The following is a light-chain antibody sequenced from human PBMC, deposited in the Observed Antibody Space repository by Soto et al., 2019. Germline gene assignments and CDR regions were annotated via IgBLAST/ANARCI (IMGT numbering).Light chain of an antibody. CDR3: QQYDNSRYT. V-gene: IGKV3-20*01. CDR1: QTVTSTY. CDR2: GVS. J-gene: IGKJ2*01. Sequence: EIVLTQSPGALFLSPGERATLSCRASQTVTSTYLAWYQQKPGQAPRLLIYGVSSRASGIPDRFSGSGSGTDFTLTISRLEPEDFAVYYCQQYDNSRYTFGQGAKLEIK.